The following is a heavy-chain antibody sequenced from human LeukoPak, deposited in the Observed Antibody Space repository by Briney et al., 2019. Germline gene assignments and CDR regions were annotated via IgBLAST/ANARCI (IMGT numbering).Heavy chain of an antibody. Sequence: NPSETLSLTCTVSGGSISDYYWSWIRQPAGKGLEWIGRIYTSGSTNYNPSLKSRVTMSVDTSKNQFSLKLNSVTAADTAVYYCARTDSSNWYGVPVDWGQGTLVTVSS. CDR2: IYTSGST. CDR3: ARTDSSNWYGVPVD. J-gene: IGHJ4*02. D-gene: IGHD6-13*01. V-gene: IGHV4-4*07. CDR1: GGSISDYY.